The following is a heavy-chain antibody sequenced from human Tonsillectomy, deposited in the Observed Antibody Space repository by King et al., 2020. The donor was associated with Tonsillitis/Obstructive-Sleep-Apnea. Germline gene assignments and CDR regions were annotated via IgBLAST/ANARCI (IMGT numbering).Heavy chain of an antibody. CDR3: ARGAFYDYIWGSYPPYFDY. CDR1: GGSISSGGYY. V-gene: IGHV4-31*01. Sequence: QLQESGPGLVKPSQTLSLTCTVSGGSISSGGYYWSWIRQHPGQGLEWIGYIYYSGSTYYNPSLKSLVTISVDTSKNQFSLKLSSVTAADTAVYYCARGAFYDYIWGSYPPYFDYWGQGTLVTVSS. J-gene: IGHJ4*02. CDR2: IYYSGST. D-gene: IGHD3-16*02.